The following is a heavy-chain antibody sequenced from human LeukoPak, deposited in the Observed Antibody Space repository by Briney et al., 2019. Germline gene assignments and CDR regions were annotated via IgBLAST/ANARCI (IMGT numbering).Heavy chain of an antibody. CDR2: IYFSGST. CDR3: ARVRRLRFLEWLPGAMDV. J-gene: IGHJ6*03. Sequence: SETLSLTCTVFGGSISSYYWSWIRQPPGKGLEWIGYIYFSGSTNYNPSLKSRVTISVDTSKNQFSLKMSSVTAADTAVYYCARVRRLRFLEWLPGAMDVWGKGTTVTVSS. CDR1: GGSISSYY. D-gene: IGHD3-3*01. V-gene: IGHV4-59*01.